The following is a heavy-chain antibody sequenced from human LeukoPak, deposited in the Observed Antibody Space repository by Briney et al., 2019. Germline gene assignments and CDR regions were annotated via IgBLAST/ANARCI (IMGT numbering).Heavy chain of an antibody. V-gene: IGHV3-30-3*01. CDR2: ISYDGSNK. J-gene: IGHJ6*02. CDR1: GFTFSSYA. CDR3: ARVERSSTSCSFLYYYGMDV. D-gene: IGHD2-2*01. Sequence: PGGSLRLSCAASGFTFSSYAMHWVRQAPGKGLEWVAVISYDGSNKYCADSVKGRFTISRDNSKNTLYLQMNSLGAEDTAVYYCARVERSSTSCSFLYYYGMDVWGQGTTVTVSS.